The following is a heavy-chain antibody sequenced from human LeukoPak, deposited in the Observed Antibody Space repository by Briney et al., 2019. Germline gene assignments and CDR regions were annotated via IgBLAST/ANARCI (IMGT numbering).Heavy chain of an antibody. CDR2: IYHSGST. D-gene: IGHD2-15*01. CDR1: GYSISSGYY. J-gene: IGHJ4*02. CDR3: ARDCGGGCYSGFDY. Sequence: SETLSLTCTVSGYSISSGYYWGWIRQPPGKGLEWIGSIYHSGSTYYNPSLKSRVTISVDTSQSQFSLRLSSVTAADTAIYYCARDCGGGCYSGFDYWGQGALVTVSS. V-gene: IGHV4-38-2*02.